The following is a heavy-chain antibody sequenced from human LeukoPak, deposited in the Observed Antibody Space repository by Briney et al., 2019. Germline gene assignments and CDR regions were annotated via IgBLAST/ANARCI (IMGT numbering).Heavy chain of an antibody. Sequence: GGSLRLSCAASGFSFNTYAMHWVRQAPGQGLEWVALIWHDGSHKFYSNSVRGQFTISRDNSKNTVYLQMNNLRPEDTVVYYGARESFGSGSYPDFWVQGTLVSVSS. CDR2: IWHDGSHK. CDR1: GFSFNTYA. V-gene: IGHV3-33*01. CDR3: ARESFGSGSYPDF. D-gene: IGHD3-10*01. J-gene: IGHJ4*02.